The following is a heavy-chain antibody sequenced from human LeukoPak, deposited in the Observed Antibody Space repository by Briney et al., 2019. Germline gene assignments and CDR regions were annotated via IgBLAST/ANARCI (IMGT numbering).Heavy chain of an antibody. V-gene: IGHV3-48*01. CDR2: ISSSSSTI. D-gene: IGHD3-3*01. Sequence: GGSLRLSCAASGFTFSSYSMNWVRQAPGKGLEWVSYISSSSSTIYYADSVKGRFTISRDNAKNSLYLQMNSLRAEDTAVYYCATTYYDFWSGMPTFDYWGQGTLVTVSS. J-gene: IGHJ4*02. CDR3: ATTYYDFWSGMPTFDY. CDR1: GFTFSSYS.